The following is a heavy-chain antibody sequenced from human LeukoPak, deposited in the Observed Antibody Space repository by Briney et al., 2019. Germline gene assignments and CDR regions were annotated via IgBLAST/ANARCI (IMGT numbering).Heavy chain of an antibody. D-gene: IGHD2-15*01. Sequence: ASVKVSCKASGYTFTGYYMHWVRQAPGQGLEWMGRINPNSGGTNHAQKFQGRVTMTRDTSISTAYMELSRLRSDDTAVYYCASPLGYCSGGSCGYWGQGTLVTVSS. V-gene: IGHV1-2*06. CDR2: INPNSGGT. CDR1: GYTFTGYY. J-gene: IGHJ4*02. CDR3: ASPLGYCSGGSCGY.